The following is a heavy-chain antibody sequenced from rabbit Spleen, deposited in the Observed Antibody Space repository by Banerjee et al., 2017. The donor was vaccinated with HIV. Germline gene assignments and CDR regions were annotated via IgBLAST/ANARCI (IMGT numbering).Heavy chain of an antibody. V-gene: IGHV1S40*01. CDR1: GVSFSSSSY. Sequence: QSLEESGGDLVKPGASLTLTCIASGVSFSSSSYMCWVRQAPGKGLEWIACIDAGSSSGFTYSATWATGRFTISKTSSTTVTLQMTSLTVADTATYFCARDSGSSFSSYGMDLWGQGTLVTVS. CDR3: ARDSGSSFSSYGMDL. J-gene: IGHJ6*01. CDR2: IDAGSSSGFT. D-gene: IGHD8-1*01.